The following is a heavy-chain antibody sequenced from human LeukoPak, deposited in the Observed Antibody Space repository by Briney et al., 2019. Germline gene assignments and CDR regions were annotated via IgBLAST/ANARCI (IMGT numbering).Heavy chain of an antibody. CDR3: ARGRLGQQLVFFRGYYFDY. J-gene: IGHJ4*02. CDR1: GCSISSGDYY. Sequence: SQTLSLTCTVSGCSISSGDYYWSWIRQPPGKGLEWVGYIYYSGSTYYNPSIKSRVTISVDTSKNQFSLKLSSVTAADTAVYYCARGRLGQQLVFFRGYYFDYWGQGTLVTVSS. CDR2: IYYSGST. V-gene: IGHV4-30-4*08. D-gene: IGHD6-13*01.